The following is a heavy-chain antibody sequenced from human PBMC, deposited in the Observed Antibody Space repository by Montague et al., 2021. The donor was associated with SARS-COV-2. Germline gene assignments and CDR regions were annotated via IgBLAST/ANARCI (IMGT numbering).Heavy chain of an antibody. J-gene: IGHJ4*02. V-gene: IGHV4-59*02. D-gene: IGHD1-26*01. CDR3: VRDPAPSGSGTFYGY. CDR1: GDSVSHDF. Sequence: SDTLSLTCTVSGDSVSHDFWTWIRQPPGKGLEWIGYVYYSRSSSXNPSLRGRVSIAVDTSKNQFSLRLSTVTAADTAIYYCVRDPAPSGSGTFYGYWGQGTLVAVSS. CDR2: VYYSRSS.